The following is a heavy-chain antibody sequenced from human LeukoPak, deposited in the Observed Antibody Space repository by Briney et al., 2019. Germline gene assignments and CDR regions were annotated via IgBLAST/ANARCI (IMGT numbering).Heavy chain of an antibody. V-gene: IGHV1-2*02. Sequence: ASVKVSCKASGYTFTSYYMHWVRQAPGQGLEWMGIINPSGGSTNYAQKFQGRVTMTRDTSISTAYMELSRLRSDDTAVYYCARGGGGSYYYYGMDVWGQGTTVTVSS. CDR2: INPSGGST. CDR3: ARGGGGSYYYYGMDV. J-gene: IGHJ6*02. CDR1: GYTFTSYY. D-gene: IGHD1-26*01.